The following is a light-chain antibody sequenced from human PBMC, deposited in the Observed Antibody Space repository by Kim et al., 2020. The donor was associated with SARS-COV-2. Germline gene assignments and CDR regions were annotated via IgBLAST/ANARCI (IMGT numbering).Light chain of an antibody. CDR2: GAS. J-gene: IGKJ3*01. V-gene: IGKV1D-12*01. Sequence: ATVGDRVTITCRASQDIHTWLAWYQQKPGKAPKLLIYGASSLQTGVPLRFSGSGSGTDFTLTINNLQPEDFGAYYCQQSNNFPFAFGPGTKVDIK. CDR1: QDIHTW. CDR3: QQSNNFPFA.